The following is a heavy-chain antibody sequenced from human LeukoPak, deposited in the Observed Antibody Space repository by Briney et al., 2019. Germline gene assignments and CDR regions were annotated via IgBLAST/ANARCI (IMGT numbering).Heavy chain of an antibody. CDR1: GFTARNAR. CDR2: IKSKTDGGTA. V-gene: IGHV3-15*01. Sequence: GGSLRLACACSGFTARNARRSGVRQAPGKGLEWVGRIKSKTDGGTADYAAPVKGRFTISRDDSKNTLLLQMNSLKTEDTAVYYCTLNIFDYWGQGTLVTVSS. J-gene: IGHJ4*02. CDR3: TLNIFDY.